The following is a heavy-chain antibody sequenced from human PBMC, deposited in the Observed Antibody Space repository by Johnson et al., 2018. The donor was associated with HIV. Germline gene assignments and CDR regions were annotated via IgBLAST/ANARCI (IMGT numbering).Heavy chain of an antibody. J-gene: IGHJ3*01. CDR1: GFTFDDYA. V-gene: IGHV3-9*01. CDR3: AKDMAYGDYLFRNAFDV. CDR2: ISWNGANR. Sequence: VQLVESGGGLVKPGGSLRLSCAASGFTFDDYALHWIRHAPGKGLEWVSGISWNGANRGYADSVKGRFTISRDDAKNSLYLLIDSLRTEDTALYYCAKDMAYGDYLFRNAFDVWGQGTMVTVSS. D-gene: IGHD4-17*01.